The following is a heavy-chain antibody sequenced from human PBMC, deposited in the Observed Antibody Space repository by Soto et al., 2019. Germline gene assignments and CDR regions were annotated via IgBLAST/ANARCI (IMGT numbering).Heavy chain of an antibody. CDR3: ARDREYYYDSSGNYYYHYGMDV. J-gene: IGHJ6*02. D-gene: IGHD3-22*01. CDR1: GYTFTNYG. Sequence: ASVKVSCKASGYTFTNYGISWVRQAPGQGLEWMGWISGYNGNTKYAQKFQGRVTMTTDTPTNTAYMELRSLRSDDTAVYYCARDREYYYDSSGNYYYHYGMDVWGQGTTVTVSS. V-gene: IGHV1-18*04. CDR2: ISGYNGNT.